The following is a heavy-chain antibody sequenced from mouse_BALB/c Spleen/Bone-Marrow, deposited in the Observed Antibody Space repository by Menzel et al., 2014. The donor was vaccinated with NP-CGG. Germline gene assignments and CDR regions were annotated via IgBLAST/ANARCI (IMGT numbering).Heavy chain of an antibody. CDR3: ARPLTGAYFDY. Sequence: EVKLEESGGGSVKPGGSLKLSCAASGFAFSSYDMSWVRPTPEKRLEWVATISSGGSYTYYPDSVKGRFTISRDNARNTLYLQMSSLRSEDTALYYCARPLTGAYFDYWGQGTTLTVSS. J-gene: IGHJ2*01. CDR2: ISSGGSYT. CDR1: GFAFSSYD. V-gene: IGHV5-9*02. D-gene: IGHD4-1*01.